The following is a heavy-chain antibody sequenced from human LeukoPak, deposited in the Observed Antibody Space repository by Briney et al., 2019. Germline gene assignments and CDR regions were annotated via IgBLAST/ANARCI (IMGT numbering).Heavy chain of an antibody. CDR2: ISSSSSYI. CDR3: ARVAGRIAVAGTDF. V-gene: IGHV3-21*01. CDR1: GFTFSSYS. D-gene: IGHD6-19*01. J-gene: IGHJ4*02. Sequence: GGSLRRSCAASGFTFSSYSMKWVRQAPGKGLEWVSTISSSSSYIYYADSVKGRFTISRDNAKNSLYLQMNSLRAEDTAVYYCARVAGRIAVAGTDFWGQGTLVTVSS.